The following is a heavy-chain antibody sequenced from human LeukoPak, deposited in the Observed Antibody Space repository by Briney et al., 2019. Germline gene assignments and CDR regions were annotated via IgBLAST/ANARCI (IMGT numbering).Heavy chain of an antibody. CDR1: GYTFTSYA. Sequence: ASVKVSCKASGYTFTSYAMNWVRQAPGQGLEWMGWINTNTGNPTYAQGFTGRFVFSLDTSVSTAYLQISSLKAEDTAVYYCARDARRQLGTVFDPWGQGTLVTVSS. D-gene: IGHD6-13*01. CDR2: INTNTGNP. V-gene: IGHV7-4-1*02. CDR3: ARDARRQLGTVFDP. J-gene: IGHJ5*02.